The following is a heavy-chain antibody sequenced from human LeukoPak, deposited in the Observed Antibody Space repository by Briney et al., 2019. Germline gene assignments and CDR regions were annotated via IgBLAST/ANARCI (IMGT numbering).Heavy chain of an antibody. V-gene: IGHV4-59*08. J-gene: IGHJ4*02. CDR1: GGSISTYY. CDR2: IYYSGST. Sequence: PSETLSLTCTVSGGSISTYYWSWIRQPPGKGLEWIGYIYYSGSTNYNPSLKSRVTISVDTSKNQFSLKLSSVTAADTAVYYCARLIKPGQTGNFDYWGQGTLVTVSS. D-gene: IGHD1-1*01. CDR3: ARLIKPGQTGNFDY.